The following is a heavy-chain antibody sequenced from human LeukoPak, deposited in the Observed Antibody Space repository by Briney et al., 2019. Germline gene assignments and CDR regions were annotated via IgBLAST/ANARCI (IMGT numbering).Heavy chain of an antibody. CDR3: ARVVGAARGGYNWFDP. D-gene: IGHD1-26*01. J-gene: IGHJ5*02. Sequence: SETLSLTCTVSGGSISSYYWSWIRQPPGKGLEWIGYIYHSGSTYYNPSLKSRVTISVDRSKNQFSLKLSSVTAADTAVYYCARVVGAARGGYNWFDPWGQGTLVTVSS. CDR2: IYHSGST. CDR1: GGSISSYY. V-gene: IGHV4-59*12.